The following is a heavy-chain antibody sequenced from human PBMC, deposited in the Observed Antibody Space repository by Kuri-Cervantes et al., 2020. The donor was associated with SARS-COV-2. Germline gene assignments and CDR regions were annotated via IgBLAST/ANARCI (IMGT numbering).Heavy chain of an antibody. J-gene: IGHJ6*03. CDR1: GYSFTSYW. CDR3: ARLDPWGVTNYYYYYMDV. D-gene: IGHD4-11*01. V-gene: IGHV5-51*01. Sequence: GESLKISCKGSGYSFTSYWIGWVRQMPGKGLEWMGIIYPGDSDTRYSPSFQGQVTISADKSISTAYLQWSSLKASDTAMYYCARLDPWGVTNYYYYYMDVWGKGTTVTDSS. CDR2: IYPGDSDT.